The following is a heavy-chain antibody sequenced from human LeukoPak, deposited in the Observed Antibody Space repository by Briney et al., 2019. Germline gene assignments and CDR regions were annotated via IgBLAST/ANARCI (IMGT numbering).Heavy chain of an antibody. CDR2: ISSSSSYI. CDR1: GFTFSSYS. D-gene: IGHD3-3*01. J-gene: IGHJ4*02. Sequence: PGGSLRLSCAASGFTFSSYSMNWVRQAPGKGLEWVPSISSSSSYIYYADSVKGRFTISRDNAKNSLYLQMNSLRAEDTAVYYCARGGFGVVINQLDYWGQGTLVTVSS. V-gene: IGHV3-21*01. CDR3: ARGGFGVVINQLDY.